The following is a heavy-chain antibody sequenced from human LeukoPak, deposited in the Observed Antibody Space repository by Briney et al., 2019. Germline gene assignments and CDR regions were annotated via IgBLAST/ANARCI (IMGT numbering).Heavy chain of an antibody. CDR2: INHSGST. D-gene: IGHD3-10*01. Sequence: SETLSLTCAVYGGSFSGYYWSWIRQPPGKGLEWIGEINHSGSTNYNPSLKSRVTISVDTSKNQFSLKLSSVTAADTAVYYCARGPNYYGSGSYYIYGPYYYYGMDVWGQGTTVTVPS. V-gene: IGHV4-34*01. CDR1: GGSFSGYY. CDR3: ARGPNYYGSGSYYIYGPYYYYGMDV. J-gene: IGHJ6*02.